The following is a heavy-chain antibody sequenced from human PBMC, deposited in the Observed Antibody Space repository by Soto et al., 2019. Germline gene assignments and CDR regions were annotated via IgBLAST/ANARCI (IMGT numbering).Heavy chain of an antibody. CDR2: IIPIFGTA. CDR1: GGTFSSYA. V-gene: IGHV1-69*06. Sequence: SVKVSCKASGGTFSSYAISWVRQAPGQGLEWMGGIIPIFGTANYAQKFQGRVTITADKSTSTAYMELSSLRSEDTAVYYCAGDSIVVVTDAYYYYYGMDVWGQGTTVTVSS. CDR3: AGDSIVVVTDAYYYYYGMDV. J-gene: IGHJ6*02. D-gene: IGHD2-21*02.